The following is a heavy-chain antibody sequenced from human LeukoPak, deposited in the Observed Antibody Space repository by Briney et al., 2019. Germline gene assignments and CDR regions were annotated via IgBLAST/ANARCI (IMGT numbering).Heavy chain of an antibody. CDR3: ASLPEAYCGGDCYSSR. Sequence: ASVKVSCKASGGTFSSYAISWVRQAPGQGLEWMGGIIPIFGTANYAQKFQGRVTITADESTSTAYMELSSLRSEDTAVYYCASLPEAYCGGDCYSSRWGQGTLVTVSS. J-gene: IGHJ4*02. CDR2: IIPIFGTA. CDR1: GGTFSSYA. D-gene: IGHD2-21*02. V-gene: IGHV1-69*13.